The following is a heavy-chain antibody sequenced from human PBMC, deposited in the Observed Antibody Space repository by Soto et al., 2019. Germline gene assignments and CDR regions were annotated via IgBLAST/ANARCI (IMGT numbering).Heavy chain of an antibody. CDR3: AKSGSNYYYYMDV. CDR1: GGSISSYY. CDR2: IYYSGST. D-gene: IGHD2-15*01. J-gene: IGHJ6*03. V-gene: IGHV4-59*01. Sequence: QVQLQESGPGLVKPSETLSLTCTVSGGSISSYYWSWIRQPPGKGLEWIGYIYYSGSTNYNPSLKSRVTISVDTSKNQLSLKLSSVTAADTAVYYCAKSGSNYYYYMDVWGKGTTVTVSS.